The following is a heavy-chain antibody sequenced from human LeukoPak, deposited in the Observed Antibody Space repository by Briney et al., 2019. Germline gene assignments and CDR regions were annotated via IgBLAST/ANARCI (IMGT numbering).Heavy chain of an antibody. J-gene: IGHJ4*02. CDR2: IYWDDDK. CDR1: GFSLSTSGVG. D-gene: IGHD1-14*01. Sequence: SGPTLVNPMETHTLTCSFSGFSLSTSGVGVGWIRQSPGKALKWLALIYWDDDKRYSPSLKTRLTITKVTSTNQVVLVMTNMDPVDTGTYYCAHRRGGYNWNHGDFDYWGQGTLVTVSS. V-gene: IGHV2-5*02. CDR3: AHRRGGYNWNHGDFDY.